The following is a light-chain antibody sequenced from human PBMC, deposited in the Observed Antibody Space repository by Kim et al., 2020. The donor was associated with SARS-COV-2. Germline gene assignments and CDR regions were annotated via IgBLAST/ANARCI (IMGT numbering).Light chain of an antibody. V-gene: IGKV1-39*01. CDR1: QTINMY. CDR3: QQSYVTPRT. J-gene: IGKJ1*01. Sequence: DTEMTQSPSSLSASVGDRVTITCRATQTINMYLNWYQQKPGKAPKLLIYTANTLQSGVPSRFSGSGSGTDFTLTISSLQPEDFATYFCQQSYVTPRTFGQGTKVDIK. CDR2: TAN.